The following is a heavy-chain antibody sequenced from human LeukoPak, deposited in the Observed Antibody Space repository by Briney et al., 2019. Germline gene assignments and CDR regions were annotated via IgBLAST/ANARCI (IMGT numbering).Heavy chain of an antibody. CDR1: GGSFSGYY. V-gene: IGHV4-34*01. CDR2: INHSGST. CDR3: ARGLGGSY. D-gene: IGHD2-15*01. Sequence: SETLSLTCAVYGGSFSGYYWSWIRQPPGKGLEWIGEINHSGSTNYNPSLKSRVTISVDTSKNQFSLKLSSVTAADTAVYYCARGLGGSYWGQGTLVTVSS. J-gene: IGHJ4*02.